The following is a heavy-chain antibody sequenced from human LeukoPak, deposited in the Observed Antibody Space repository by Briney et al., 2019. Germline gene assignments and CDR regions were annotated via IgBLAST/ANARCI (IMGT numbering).Heavy chain of an antibody. Sequence: GGSLRLSCAASGFTFSSYAMTWVRQAPGKGLEWVSAISGSGGSTYYADSVKGRFTISRDNSKNTLYLQMNSLRAEDTAVYYCAKASYSPYYFDYWGQGTLVAVSS. J-gene: IGHJ4*02. CDR1: GFTFSSYA. V-gene: IGHV3-23*01. CDR2: ISGSGGST. D-gene: IGHD2-15*01. CDR3: AKASYSPYYFDY.